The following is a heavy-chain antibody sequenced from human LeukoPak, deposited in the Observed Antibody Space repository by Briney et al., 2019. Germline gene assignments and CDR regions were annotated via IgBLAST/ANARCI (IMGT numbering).Heavy chain of an antibody. J-gene: IGHJ4*02. CDR3: ARAPLLDDIWTGYYLDY. CDR2: IYYSGST. CDR1: GGSISSGDYY. D-gene: IGHD3-9*01. Sequence: PSQTLSLTCTVSGGSISSGDYYWRWIRQPPGKGLEWIGYIYYSGSTYYNPSLKSLFTISVATSKNHFSLKLSSVTAADTAVYYCARAPLLDDIWTGYYLDYWGQGTLVTVSS. V-gene: IGHV4-30-4*01.